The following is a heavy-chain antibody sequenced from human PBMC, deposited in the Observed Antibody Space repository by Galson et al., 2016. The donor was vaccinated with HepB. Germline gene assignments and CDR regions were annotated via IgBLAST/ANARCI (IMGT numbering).Heavy chain of an antibody. D-gene: IGHD3-10*01. Sequence: SETLSLTCAVSGASISSANWWSWVRQSPGKGLEWIGEVYESGTTNFNPSLKSRLTLPVDKSKNQFSLQLTSVNAADTAIYYCARPKYYYGSGYHFDYWGQGTPVAVSS. CDR3: ARPKYYYGSGYHFDY. CDR2: VYESGTT. V-gene: IGHV4-4*02. J-gene: IGHJ4*02. CDR1: GASISSANW.